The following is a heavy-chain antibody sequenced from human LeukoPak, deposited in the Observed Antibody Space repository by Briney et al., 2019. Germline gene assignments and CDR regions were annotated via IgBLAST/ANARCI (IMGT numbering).Heavy chain of an antibody. CDR1: GFTFSNYG. CDR2: IWYDGSNK. Sequence: PGGSLRLSCAASGFTFSNYGMHWVRQAPGKGLEWVAVIWYDGSNKYYADSVKGRFTISRDNSKNTLYLQMNSLRAEDTAVYYCASEYAAVIAVAAILGYWGQGTLVTVSS. CDR3: ASEYAAVIAVAAILGY. D-gene: IGHD6-19*01. V-gene: IGHV3-33*01. J-gene: IGHJ4*02.